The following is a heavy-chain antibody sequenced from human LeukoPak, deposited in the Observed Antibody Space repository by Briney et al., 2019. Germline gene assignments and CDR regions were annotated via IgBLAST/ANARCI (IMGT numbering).Heavy chain of an antibody. D-gene: IGHD6-13*01. CDR3: ARVPISIAAAGYYFDY. CDR1: GGSISSYY. V-gene: IGHV4-59*01. Sequence: PSETLSLTCTVSGGSISSYYWSWIRQPPGKGLEWIGYIYYSASTNYNPSLKSRVTISVDTSKNQFSLKLSSVTAADTAVYYCARVPISIAAAGYYFDYWGQGTLVTVSS. CDR2: IYYSAST. J-gene: IGHJ4*02.